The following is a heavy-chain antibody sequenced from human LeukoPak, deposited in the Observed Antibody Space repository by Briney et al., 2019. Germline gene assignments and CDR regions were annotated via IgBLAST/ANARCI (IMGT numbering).Heavy chain of an antibody. Sequence: GGSLRLSCAASGFTFSDYYMTWIRQAPGKGLEWISYISGSGTTFSYADSVKGRFTMSRDNAKNSLSLQMNSLKAEDTAIYYCARRRDYFDYWGRGTLVTVSS. V-gene: IGHV3-11*01. CDR2: ISGSGTTF. CDR3: ARRRDYFDY. J-gene: IGHJ4*02. CDR1: GFTFSDYY.